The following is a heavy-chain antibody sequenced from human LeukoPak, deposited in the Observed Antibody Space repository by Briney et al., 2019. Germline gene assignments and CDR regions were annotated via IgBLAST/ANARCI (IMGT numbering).Heavy chain of an antibody. CDR2: IYYIGNT. J-gene: IGHJ5*02. V-gene: IGHV4-59*01. Sequence: PSETLSLTCTVSGGSISNYYWTWIRQPPGKGLEWIGNIYYIGNTNYNPSLKSRVAISKDTSKNQFSLKVNPVTAEDTAVYYCARDLGHPARFDPWGQGTLVTVSS. CDR1: GGSISNYY. CDR3: ARDLGHPARFDP.